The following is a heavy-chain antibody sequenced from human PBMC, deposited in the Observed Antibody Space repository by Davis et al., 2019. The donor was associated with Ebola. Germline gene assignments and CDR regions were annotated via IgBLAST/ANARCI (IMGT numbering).Heavy chain of an antibody. D-gene: IGHD6-6*01. CDR1: GFTFSSYS. V-gene: IGHV3-21*05. CDR2: ISSSSSYT. J-gene: IGHJ4*02. CDR3: ARGPHSSSRYRVYFDF. Sequence: GESLKISCAASGFTFSSYSMNWVRQAPGKGLEWVSYISSSSSYTNYADSVKGRFTISRDNAKNSLYLQMNSLRAEDTAVYFCARGPHSSSRYRVYFDFWGQGTLVTVSS.